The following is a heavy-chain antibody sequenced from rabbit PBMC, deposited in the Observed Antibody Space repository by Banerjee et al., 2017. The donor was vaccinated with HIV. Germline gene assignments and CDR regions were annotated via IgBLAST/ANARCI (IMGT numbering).Heavy chain of an antibody. D-gene: IGHD2-1*01. CDR3: ARGGAANNGAVSYFNS. CDR2: IYTGSGNP. J-gene: IGHJ4*01. CDR1: GFDFSSNA. Sequence: QEQLEESGGDLVKPEGSLTLTCTASGFDFSSNAMCWVRQAPGKGLEWIGCIYTGSGNPYYASWAKGRFTISKTSSTTVTLQMTSLTAADTATYFCARGGAANNGAVSYFNSWGPGTLVTVS. V-gene: IGHV1S45*01.